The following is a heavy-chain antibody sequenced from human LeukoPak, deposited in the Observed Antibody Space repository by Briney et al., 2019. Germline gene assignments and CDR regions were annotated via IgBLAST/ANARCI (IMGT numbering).Heavy chain of an antibody. D-gene: IGHD5-24*01. J-gene: IGHJ4*02. CDR2: IKQDGSKK. CDR1: GFTFSSYA. Sequence: GGSLRLSCAASGFTFSSYAMHWVHQAPGKGLEWVANIKQDGSKKSYVDSVKGRFTISRDNAKNSLYLQMNSLRAEDTAIYYCTRVGYIDEGIDYWGQGTLVTVSS. V-gene: IGHV3-7*04. CDR3: TRVGYIDEGIDY.